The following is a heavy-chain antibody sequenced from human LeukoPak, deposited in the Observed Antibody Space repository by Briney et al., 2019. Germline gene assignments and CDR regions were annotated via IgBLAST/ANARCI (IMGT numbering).Heavy chain of an antibody. J-gene: IGHJ4*02. CDR2: ISWDGGIT. CDR3: TKDSNTGGYSFGS. V-gene: IGHV3-43*01. D-gene: IGHD5-12*01. CDR1: GFTFHHYS. Sequence: GGSLRLSCAASGFTFHHYSMHWVRQPPGKGLEWVSLISWDGGITYYADSVRGRFTISRDNSKNSLSLEMNSLRTEDTALYYCTKDSNTGGYSFGSWGQGTLVTVTS.